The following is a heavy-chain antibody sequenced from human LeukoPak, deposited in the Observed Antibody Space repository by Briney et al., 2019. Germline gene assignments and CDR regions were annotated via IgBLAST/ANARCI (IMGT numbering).Heavy chain of an antibody. J-gene: IGHJ4*02. V-gene: IGHV3-23*01. CDR1: GFTFSSYA. Sequence: GGSLRLSCAASGFTFSSYAMSWVRQAPGKGLEWVSAISGSGGSTYYADSVKGRFTISRDNSKNTLYLRMNSLRAEDTAVYYCAKEGFYCSGGSCYPDYWGQGTLVTVSS. CDR3: AKEGFYCSGGSCYPDY. D-gene: IGHD2-15*01. CDR2: ISGSGGST.